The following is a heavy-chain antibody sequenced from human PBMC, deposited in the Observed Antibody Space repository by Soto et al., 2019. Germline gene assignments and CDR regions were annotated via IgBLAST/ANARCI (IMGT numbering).Heavy chain of an antibody. Sequence: QVQLVQSGAEVKKPGASVKVSCKASGYTFTSYDINWVRQATGQGLEWMGWMNPNSGNTGYAQKFHGRVSLTTNTSISTASMEPTSLSSEATAVYYRARERDSGYVCGYLGQGTVVTVSS. CDR1: GYTFTSYD. V-gene: IGHV1-8*01. D-gene: IGHD5-12*01. CDR3: ARERDSGYVCGY. J-gene: IGHJ4*02. CDR2: MNPNSGNT.